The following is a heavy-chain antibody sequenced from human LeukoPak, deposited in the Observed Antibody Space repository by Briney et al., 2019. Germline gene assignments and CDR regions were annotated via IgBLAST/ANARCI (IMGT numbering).Heavy chain of an antibody. D-gene: IGHD3-3*01. J-gene: IGHJ6*02. CDR1: GFTFSSYA. V-gene: IGHV3-23*01. CDR2: ISGSGGST. CDR3: ASTRTILRFLEWLPPNYYGMDV. Sequence: PGGSLRLSCAASGFTFSSYAMSWVRQAPGKGLEWVSAISGSGGSTYYADSVKGRFTISRDNSKNTLYLQMNSLRAEDTAVYYCASTRTILRFLEWLPPNYYGMDVWGQGTTVTVSS.